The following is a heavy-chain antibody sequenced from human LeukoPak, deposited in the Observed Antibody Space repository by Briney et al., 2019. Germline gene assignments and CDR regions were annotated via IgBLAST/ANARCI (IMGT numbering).Heavy chain of an antibody. D-gene: IGHD3-22*01. CDR1: GFAFSSYG. J-gene: IGHJ4*02. CDR2: TLNDGSSK. Sequence: PGGSLRLSCVASGFAFSSYGMHWVRQAPGKGLEWVAVTLNDGSSKYYADSVKGRFTISRDNSKNTLYLQMNSLRAEDTAVYYCRGYYYDSSGFYRDYWGQGTLVTVFS. V-gene: IGHV3-30*03. CDR3: RGYYYDSSGFYRDY.